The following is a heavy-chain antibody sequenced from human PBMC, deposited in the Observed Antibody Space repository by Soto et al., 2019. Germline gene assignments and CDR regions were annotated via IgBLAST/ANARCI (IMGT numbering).Heavy chain of an antibody. Sequence: PGGSLRLSCVASGFTFSNYAMSWVRLVPGKGLESVSTISDSGGRTYYTDSVKGRFTISRDNSKDTLYLQMNSLRALDTALYYCAQISCPGFSCPTYYYGMEVWGPGTTVTVSS. CDR2: ISDSGGRT. V-gene: IGHV3-23*01. J-gene: IGHJ6*02. CDR3: AQISCPGFSCPTYYYGMEV. CDR1: GFTFSNYA. D-gene: IGHD2-2*01.